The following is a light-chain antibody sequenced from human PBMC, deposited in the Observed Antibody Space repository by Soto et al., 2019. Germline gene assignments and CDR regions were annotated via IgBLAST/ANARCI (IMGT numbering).Light chain of an antibody. CDR2: AAS. CDR1: QGIRND. CDR3: QKYNSAPQT. Sequence: DIQMTQSPSSLSASVGDRVTITCRASQGIRNDLAWYQQKPGKVPKVLIYAASTLQSGVPSRFSGSRSGTDFTLTISSLQPEDVAAYYCQKYNSAPQTFGQGTKVEIK. J-gene: IGKJ1*01. V-gene: IGKV1-27*01.